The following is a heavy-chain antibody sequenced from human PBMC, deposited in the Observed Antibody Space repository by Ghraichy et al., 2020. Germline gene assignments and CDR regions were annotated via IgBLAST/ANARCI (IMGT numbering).Heavy chain of an antibody. Sequence: GGSLRLSCAASGSSFSSYAMTWVRQAPGKGLAWVSEITASGESTHYADSVQGRFAVSRDNSKNTLYLQMNRLRVEDTAVYYCAKVYNRDSPFEYWGQGTLVTVSS. J-gene: IGHJ4*02. D-gene: IGHD1-7*01. CDR3: AKVYNRDSPFEY. V-gene: IGHV3-23*01. CDR2: ITASGEST. CDR1: GSSFSSYA.